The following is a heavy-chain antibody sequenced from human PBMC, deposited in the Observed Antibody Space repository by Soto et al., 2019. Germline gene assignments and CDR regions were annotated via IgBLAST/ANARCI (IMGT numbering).Heavy chain of an antibody. CDR1: GGSISSGGYS. Sequence: QLQLQESGSGLVKPSQTLSLTCAVSGGSISSGGYSWSWIRQPPGKGLEWIGYIYHSGSSYYNPSLKSRVTISVDRSKNQFSLKLSSVTAADTAVYYCAKAGGLGAVAADYWGQGTLVTVSS. CDR2: IYHSGSS. D-gene: IGHD6-19*01. V-gene: IGHV4-30-2*01. J-gene: IGHJ4*02. CDR3: AKAGGLGAVAADY.